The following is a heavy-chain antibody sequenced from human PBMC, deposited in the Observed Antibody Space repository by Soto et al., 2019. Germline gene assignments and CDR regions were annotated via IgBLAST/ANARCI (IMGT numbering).Heavy chain of an antibody. CDR1: GGSISSSSYY. V-gene: IGHV4-39*07. D-gene: IGHD2-2*01. Sequence: SETLSLTCTVSGGSISSSSYYWGWIRQPPGKGLEWIGSIYYSGSTYYNPSLKSRVTISVDTSKNQFSLKLSSVTAADAAVYYCARGGSTSYYYYYYGMDVWGQGTTVTVSS. J-gene: IGHJ6*02. CDR3: ARGGSTSYYYYYYGMDV. CDR2: IYYSGST.